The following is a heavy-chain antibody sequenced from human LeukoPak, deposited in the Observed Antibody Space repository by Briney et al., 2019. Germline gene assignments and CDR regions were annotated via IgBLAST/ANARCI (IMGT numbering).Heavy chain of an antibody. V-gene: IGHV3-23*01. CDR1: GFTFSSYV. CDR2: ISGSGGST. CDR3: AKEWSGYLNFDF. D-gene: IGHD3-3*01. J-gene: IGHJ4*02. Sequence: TGGSLRLSCAASGFTFSSYVMTWVRQAPGKGLEWVSAISGSGGSTFYADSVKGRFTISRDSSKNTLYLQMNSLRAEDTAIYYCAKEWSGYLNFDFWGRGTQVTVSS.